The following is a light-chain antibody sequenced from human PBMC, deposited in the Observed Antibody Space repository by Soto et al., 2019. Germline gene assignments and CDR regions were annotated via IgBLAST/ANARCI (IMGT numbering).Light chain of an antibody. J-gene: IGLJ1*01. Sequence: QSALTQPPSASGSPGQSVTISCTGTSSDVGGYNYVSWYQQHPGKAPKLMIYEVSKRPSGVPDRFSGSKSGNTASLTVSGVQAEDEVDYYCSSFAGSNNRVFGTGTKVTVL. CDR1: SSDVGGYNY. V-gene: IGLV2-8*01. CDR3: SSFAGSNNRV. CDR2: EVS.